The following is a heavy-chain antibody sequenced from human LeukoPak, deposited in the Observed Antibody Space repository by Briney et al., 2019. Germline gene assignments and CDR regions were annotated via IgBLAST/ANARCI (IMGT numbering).Heavy chain of an antibody. Sequence: GGSLRLSCAASGFTLSSYGMNWVRQPPGKGLEWVSYISSSSSNLNYADSVKGRFTISRDNAKNSLYLQMNSLRAEDTAVYYCARGGAARPDYWGQGTLVTVSS. CDR2: ISSSSSNL. CDR3: ARGGAARPDY. CDR1: GFTLSSYG. V-gene: IGHV3-48*01. J-gene: IGHJ4*02. D-gene: IGHD6-6*01.